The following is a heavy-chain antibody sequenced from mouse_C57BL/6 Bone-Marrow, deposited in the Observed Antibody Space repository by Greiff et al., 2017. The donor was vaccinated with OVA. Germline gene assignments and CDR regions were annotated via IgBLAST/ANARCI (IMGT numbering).Heavy chain of an antibody. CDR2: IHPNSGST. Sequence: QVHVKQPGAELVKPGASVKLSCKASGYTFTSYWMHWVKQRPGQGLEWIGMIHPNSGSTNYNEKFKSKATLTVDKSSSTAYMQLSSLTSEDSAVYYCARSELLGRGLDYWGQGTTLTVSS. CDR1: GYTFTSYW. V-gene: IGHV1-64*01. CDR3: ARSELLGRGLDY. D-gene: IGHD4-1*01. J-gene: IGHJ2*01.